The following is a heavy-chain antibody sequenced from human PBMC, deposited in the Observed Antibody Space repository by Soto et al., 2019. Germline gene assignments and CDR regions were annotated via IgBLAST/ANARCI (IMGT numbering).Heavy chain of an antibody. D-gene: IGHD2-2*01. CDR3: AREDCSSANCFYYFDY. CDR1: GDTFSSYT. CDR2: IIPLQGIA. V-gene: IGHV1-69*08. Sequence: QVQLVQSGAEVKKPGSSVKVSCKASGDTFSSYTINWVRQAPGQGLEWMGRIIPLQGIANYAQKFRGRVTITADKSTPTAYMELSSLRSEDTAIYYCAREDCSSANCFYYFDYWGQGGLVTVSS. J-gene: IGHJ4*02.